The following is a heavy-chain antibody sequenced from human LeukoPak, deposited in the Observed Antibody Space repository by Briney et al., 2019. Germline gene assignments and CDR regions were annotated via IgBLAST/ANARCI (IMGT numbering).Heavy chain of an antibody. CDR2: IYYSGST. Sequence: PSQTLSLTCTVSGGSISSGGYYWSWIRQHPGKGLEWIGYIYYSGSTYYNPSLKSRVTISVDTSKNQFSLKLSSVTAADTAVYYCARVNVYYYYYMDVWGKGTTVTVS. CDR1: GGSISSGGYY. V-gene: IGHV4-31*03. J-gene: IGHJ6*03. CDR3: ARVNVYYYYYMDV.